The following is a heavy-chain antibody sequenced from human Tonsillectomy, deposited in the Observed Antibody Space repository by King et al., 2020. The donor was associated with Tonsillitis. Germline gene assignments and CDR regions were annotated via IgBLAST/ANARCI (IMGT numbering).Heavy chain of an antibody. J-gene: IGHJ4*02. V-gene: IGHV3-23*04. CDR2: ISGSGVYT. CDR3: ATDVAHATTDPGLFNY. D-gene: IGHD5-12*01. CDR1: GFTFSSYA. Sequence: VQLVESGGGLVQPGGSLRLSCAASGFTFSSYAMSWVRQAPGKGLEWVSAISGSGVYTYYADSVKGRFTISRDNSKSTLYLQMNSLRAEDTAVYYCATDVAHATTDPGLFNYWGQGTLVTVSS.